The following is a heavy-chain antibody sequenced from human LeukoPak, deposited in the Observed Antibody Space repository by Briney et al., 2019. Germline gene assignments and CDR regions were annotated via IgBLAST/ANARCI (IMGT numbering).Heavy chain of an antibody. V-gene: IGHV4-34*01. CDR1: GGAFSGYY. D-gene: IGHD3-3*01. CDR3: AKAYDFWSGYSPLHP. CDR2: INHSGST. Sequence: SETLSLTCAVHGGAFSGYYWSWIRQPPGKGLEWIGEINHSGSTNYNPSLKSRVTISVDMSKNQFSLKLSSVTAADTAVYYCAKAYDFWSGYSPLHPWGQGTLVTVSS. J-gene: IGHJ5*02.